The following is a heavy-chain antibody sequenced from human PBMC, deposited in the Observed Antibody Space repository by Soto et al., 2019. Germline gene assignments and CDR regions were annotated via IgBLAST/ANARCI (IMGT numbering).Heavy chain of an antibody. CDR3: VKVITIFGVVVTASDYGMDV. D-gene: IGHD3-3*01. Sequence: PGGSLRLSCAASGFTFSNHGMHWVRQSPGKGLEWVAVISYDGGNKHYTSSVKGRFTISRDNSRNTLYLQMNSLREEDTAVYYCVKVITIFGVVVTASDYGMDVWGQGTTVTVSS. CDR2: ISYDGGNK. CDR1: GFTFSNHG. J-gene: IGHJ6*02. V-gene: IGHV3-30*18.